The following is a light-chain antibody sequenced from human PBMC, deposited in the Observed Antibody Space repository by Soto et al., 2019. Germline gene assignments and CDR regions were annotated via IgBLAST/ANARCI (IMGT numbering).Light chain of an antibody. CDR1: QSVLYSSNSKNY. V-gene: IGKV4-1*01. J-gene: IGKJ4*01. CDR2: WAS. Sequence: DIVMTQSPDSLAVSLGERATINCKSSQSVLYSSNSKNYLAWYQQKAGQPPKLLIFWASTRESGVPDRFTSGGSGTDFSLTISSLQAEDVAVYYCQQYYSTPLTFGGGTKVEIK. CDR3: QQYYSTPLT.